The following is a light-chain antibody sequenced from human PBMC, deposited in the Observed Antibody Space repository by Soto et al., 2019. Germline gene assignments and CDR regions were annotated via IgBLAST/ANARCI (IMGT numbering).Light chain of an antibody. Sequence: QAVVTQPPSVSAAPGQKVTISCSGSSANIGGNSVSWYQQLPGTAPKLLIYDDNKRPSGIPDRFSGSKSGTSATLGITGFQTGDEADYYCGSWDSSLSAYVFGTGTTVTVL. V-gene: IGLV1-51*01. CDR1: SANIGGNS. J-gene: IGLJ1*01. CDR3: GSWDSSLSAYV. CDR2: DDN.